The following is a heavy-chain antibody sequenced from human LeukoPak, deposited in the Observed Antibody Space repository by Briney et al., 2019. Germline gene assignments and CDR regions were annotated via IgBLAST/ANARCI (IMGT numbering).Heavy chain of an antibody. D-gene: IGHD6-19*01. CDR1: GGTFSSYA. CDR3: ATEQIAVADGFDY. Sequence: GASVKVSCKASGGTFSSYAIGWVRQAPGQGLEWMGRIIPILGIANYAQKFQGRVTITADKSTSTAYMELSSLRSEDTAVYYCATEQIAVADGFDYWGQGTLVTVSS. V-gene: IGHV1-69*04. J-gene: IGHJ4*02. CDR2: IIPILGIA.